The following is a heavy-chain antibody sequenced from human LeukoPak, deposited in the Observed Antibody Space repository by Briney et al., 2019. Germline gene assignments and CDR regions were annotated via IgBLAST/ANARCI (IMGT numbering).Heavy chain of an antibody. CDR3: AATVGATVYYFDY. CDR1: GFTFSNAW. CDR2: ISGSGGST. J-gene: IGHJ4*02. D-gene: IGHD1-26*01. V-gene: IGHV3-23*01. Sequence: GGSLRLSCAASGFTFSNAWVSWVRQAPGKGLEWVSAISGSGGSTYYADSVKGRFTISRDNSKNTLYLQMNSLRAEDTAVYYCAATVGATVYYFDYWGQGTLVTVSS.